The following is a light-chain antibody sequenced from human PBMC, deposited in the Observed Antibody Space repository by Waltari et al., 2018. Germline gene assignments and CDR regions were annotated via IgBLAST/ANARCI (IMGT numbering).Light chain of an antibody. CDR2: EVS. Sequence: QSALTQPPSASGSPGQSVTISCTGTGSDVGGYNYVSWYQQHPGKAPKLMIYEVSERPSGVPDRFSGSKSGNTASLTVSGLQAEDEAAYYCTSHAGSNNHVVFGGGTKLTVL. J-gene: IGLJ2*01. CDR1: GSDVGGYNY. V-gene: IGLV2-8*01. CDR3: TSHAGSNNHVV.